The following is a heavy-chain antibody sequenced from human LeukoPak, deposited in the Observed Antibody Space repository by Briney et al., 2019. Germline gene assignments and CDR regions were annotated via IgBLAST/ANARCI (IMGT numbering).Heavy chain of an antibody. CDR1: GFTFSSYA. Sequence: GGSLRLSCAASGFTFSSYAMSWVRQAPGKGLEWVSAISGSGGSTYYADSVKGRFTISRDNSKNTLYLQMNSLRAEDTAVYCCAHHTPAAGILDYWGQGTLVTVSS. D-gene: IGHD6-13*01. J-gene: IGHJ4*02. CDR3: AHHTPAAGILDY. V-gene: IGHV3-23*01. CDR2: ISGSGGST.